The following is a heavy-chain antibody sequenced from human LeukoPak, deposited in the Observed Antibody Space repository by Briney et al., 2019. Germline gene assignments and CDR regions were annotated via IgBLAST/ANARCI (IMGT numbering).Heavy chain of an antibody. J-gene: IGHJ6*02. CDR1: GFTFTSSA. D-gene: IGHD4-11*01. CDR3: AALGAHDYTIYWSYYYYGMDV. V-gene: IGHV1-58*02. CDR2: IVVGSGNT. Sequence: SVKVSCKASGFTFTSSAMQWVRQARGQRLEWIGWIVVGSGNTNYAQKFQERVTITRDMSTSTAYMELSSLRSEDTAVYYCAALGAHDYTIYWSYYYYGMDVWGQGTTVTVSS.